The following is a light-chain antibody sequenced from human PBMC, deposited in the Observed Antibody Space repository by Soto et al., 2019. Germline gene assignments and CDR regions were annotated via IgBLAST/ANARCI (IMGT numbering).Light chain of an antibody. V-gene: IGKV3-15*01. J-gene: IGKJ5*01. CDR2: DSS. CDR1: QSVSSH. CDR3: QQYNNWPPIT. Sequence: VLTQSPGTLSLSPGDRATLSCSASQSVSSHVVWYQQKPGQAPRLLISDSSTRATGIPGRFSGAGSGTEFTLTISSLQSEDFAVYYCQQYNNWPPITFGQGTRLEI.